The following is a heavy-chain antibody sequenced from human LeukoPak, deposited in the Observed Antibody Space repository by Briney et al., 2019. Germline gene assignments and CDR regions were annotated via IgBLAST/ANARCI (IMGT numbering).Heavy chain of an antibody. J-gene: IGHJ3*02. V-gene: IGHV3-23*01. D-gene: IGHD4-17*01. CDR2: IGDSGSST. CDR1: GFTFSKYA. Sequence: GGSLRLSCAASGFTFSKYAMSWVRQVPGKGLEWVSSIGDSGSSTYYADSVKGRLIISRDNSKNTLYLQMSSLRVEDTAIYYCARRPYAGAFDIWGQGTMVTVSS. CDR3: ARRPYAGAFDI.